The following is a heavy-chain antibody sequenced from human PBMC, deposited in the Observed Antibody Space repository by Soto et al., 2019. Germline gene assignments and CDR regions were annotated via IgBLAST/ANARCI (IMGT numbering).Heavy chain of an antibody. CDR3: ARAPNVGCSGGNCYYYYYYMDV. D-gene: IGHD2-15*01. J-gene: IGHJ6*03. CDR2: IYYSGST. V-gene: IGHV4-59*08. Sequence: SETLSLTCTVSGGSISSYYWSWIRQPPGKGLEWIGYIYYSGSTNYNPSLKSRVTISVDTSKNQFSLKLSSVSAADTAVYYCARAPNVGCSGGNCYYYYYYMDVWGKGTTVTVSS. CDR1: GGSISSYY.